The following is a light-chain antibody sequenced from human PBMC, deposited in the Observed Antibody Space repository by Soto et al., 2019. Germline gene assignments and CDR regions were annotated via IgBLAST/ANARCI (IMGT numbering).Light chain of an antibody. CDR2: SND. J-gene: IGLJ2*01. Sequence: QAVVTQPPSASGTPGQRVTISCSGSSSNIGSNTVTWYQQLPGTAPRLLLYSNDQRPSGVPDRFSGSKSGTSASLAISGLQSEDEADYYCATWDDSMSGVLFGGGTKVTVL. CDR1: SSNIGSNT. CDR3: ATWDDSMSGVL. V-gene: IGLV1-44*01.